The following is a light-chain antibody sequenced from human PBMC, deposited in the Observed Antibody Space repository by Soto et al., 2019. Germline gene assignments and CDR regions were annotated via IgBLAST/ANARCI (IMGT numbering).Light chain of an antibody. CDR2: DVT. Sequence: QSALTQPRSVSASPGQSVTISCTGTSSDVGRYDYVSWYQQHPGKAPKLILYDVTERPSGVPDRFSGSESGNTASLTISGLQAEDEADYYCSSYTSSSTLVFGGGTKLTVL. J-gene: IGLJ2*01. CDR3: SSYTSSSTLV. CDR1: SSDVGRYDY. V-gene: IGLV2-11*01.